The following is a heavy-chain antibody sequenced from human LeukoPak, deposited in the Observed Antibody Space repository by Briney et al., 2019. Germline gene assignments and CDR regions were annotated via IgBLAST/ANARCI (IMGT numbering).Heavy chain of an antibody. CDR1: GFTFSSYA. J-gene: IGHJ4*02. CDR2: ISGSGGST. D-gene: IGHD6-19*01. CDR3: AKSEGGSGWGSLDY. V-gene: IGHV3-23*01. Sequence: GGSLRLSCAASGFTFSSYAMSWVRQAPGKGLEWVSAISGSGGSTYYADSVKGRFTISRDNSKNTLYLQMNSLRAEDTAVHYCAKSEGGSGWGSLDYWGQGTLVTVSS.